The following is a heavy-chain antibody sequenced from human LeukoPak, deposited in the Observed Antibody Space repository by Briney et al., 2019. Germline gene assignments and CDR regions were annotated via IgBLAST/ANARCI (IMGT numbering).Heavy chain of an antibody. CDR2: TYYSGST. CDR3: ARTSEGYCRGGSCWDYYYYMDV. J-gene: IGHJ6*03. Sequence: SETLSLTCTVSGGSISTYYWSWIRQPPGKGLEWIGYTYYSGSTNYNPSLKSRVTISVDTSKNQFSLKLSSVTAADTAVYYCARTSEGYCRGGSCWDYYYYMDVWGKGTTVTVSS. V-gene: IGHV4-59*01. D-gene: IGHD2-15*01. CDR1: GGSISTYY.